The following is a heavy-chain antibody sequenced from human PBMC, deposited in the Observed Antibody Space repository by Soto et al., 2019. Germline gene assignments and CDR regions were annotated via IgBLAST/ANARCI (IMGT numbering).Heavy chain of an antibody. CDR2: ISVNNGNT. D-gene: IGHD3-3*01. Sequence: ASVKVSCKASGYIFTSYGISWVRQAPGQGLEWMGWISVNNGNTHYAQKFQGRVTVTTDTSTSTAYMELRSLRSDDTAVYYCARGVDLWSGYSSDGGGRFDSWGQGTLVTVSS. V-gene: IGHV1-18*01. J-gene: IGHJ5*01. CDR3: ARGVDLWSGYSSDGGGRFDS. CDR1: GYIFTSYG.